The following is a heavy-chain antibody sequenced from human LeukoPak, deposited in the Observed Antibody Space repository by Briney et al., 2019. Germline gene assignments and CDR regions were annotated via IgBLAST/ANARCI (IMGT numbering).Heavy chain of an antibody. D-gene: IGHD4-23*01. V-gene: IGHV1-46*01. J-gene: IGHJ5*02. CDR3: ARDPGFDYGGKKVNWFDP. CDR1: GYTFTSYY. CDR2: INPSGGNT. Sequence: GSSVKVSCKASGYTFTSYYMHWVRQAPGQGLEWMGIINPSGGNTSYAQKFQGRVTMTRDTSTSTVYMELSGLRSEDTAVYYCARDPGFDYGGKKVNWFDPWGQGTLVTVSS.